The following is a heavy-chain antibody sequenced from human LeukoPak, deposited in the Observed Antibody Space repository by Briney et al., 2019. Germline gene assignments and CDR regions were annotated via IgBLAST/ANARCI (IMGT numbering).Heavy chain of an antibody. CDR3: AKEYCSSTSCYITGDY. CDR2: IRYDGSTK. V-gene: IGHV3-30*02. CDR1: GFTFSSYG. J-gene: IGHJ4*02. Sequence: GGSLRLSCAASGFTFSSYGMHWVRQAPGKGLEWVAFIRYDGSTKYYADSVRGRFTISTDNSKNTLYLQMNSLRAEDTAVYYCAKEYCSSTSCYITGDYWGQGTLVTVSS. D-gene: IGHD2-2*02.